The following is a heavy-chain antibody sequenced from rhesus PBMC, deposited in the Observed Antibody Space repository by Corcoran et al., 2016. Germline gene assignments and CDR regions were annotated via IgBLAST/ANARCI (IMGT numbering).Heavy chain of an antibody. V-gene: IGHV1S2*01. CDR2: VNPYNGYQ. D-gene: IGHD5-24*01. CDR3: ARTYSGSTPDFDF. Sequence: QVQLVQSGAEVMKPGSSLKLSCKASGYTFTDYYMHWVRQAPRQGLEWRGWVNPYNGYQKYAQKFQGRVTMTRDTSTSTAYMELSSLRSDDTAVYFCARTYSGSTPDFDFWGQGLRVTVSS. J-gene: IGHJ3*01. CDR1: GYTFTDYY.